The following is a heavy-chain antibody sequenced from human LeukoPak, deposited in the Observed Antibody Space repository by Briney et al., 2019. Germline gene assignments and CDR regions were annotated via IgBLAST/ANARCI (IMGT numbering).Heavy chain of an antibody. D-gene: IGHD3-10*01. J-gene: IGHJ4*02. CDR1: GGTFSTYA. CDR3: ASPPSGDGGSFEY. Sequence: SVKVSCKASGGTFSTYAISWVRQAPGQGLEWMGGIVPMFNTTNYAQKFQGRVTITADESTSTAYMELSSLRSDDTAVYYCASPPSGDGGSFEYRGQGTLVTVSS. V-gene: IGHV1-69*13. CDR2: IVPMFNTT.